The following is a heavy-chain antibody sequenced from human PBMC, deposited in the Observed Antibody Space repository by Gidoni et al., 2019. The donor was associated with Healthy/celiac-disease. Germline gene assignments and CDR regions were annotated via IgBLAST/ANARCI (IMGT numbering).Heavy chain of an antibody. V-gene: IGHV3-49*05. D-gene: IGHD2-15*01. CDR3: TSGRYCSGGSCYDY. CDR1: GFTFGDYA. J-gene: IGHJ4*02. CDR2: IRSKAYGGTT. Sequence: EVQLVESGGGLVKPGRSLRLSCTASGFTFGDYAMSWFRQAPGKGLEWVGFIRSKAYGGTTEDAASVKGRFTISRDDSKSIAYLQMNSLKTEDTAVYYCTSGRYCSGGSCYDYWGQGTLVTVSS.